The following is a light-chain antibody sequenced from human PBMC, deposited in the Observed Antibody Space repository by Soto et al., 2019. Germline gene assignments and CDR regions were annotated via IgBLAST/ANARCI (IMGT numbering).Light chain of an antibody. CDR1: QSISSSY. CDR2: AAS. J-gene: IGKJ1*01. Sequence: IVLTHSPGTLSLSPWERATLSFRASQSISSSYLAWYQQKPGQAPRLLIYAASSRATGIPDRFSGSGSGTDFTLTISRLEPEDFAVYYCQQYGSSPRKFGHGTKVDIK. V-gene: IGKV3-20*01. CDR3: QQYGSSPRK.